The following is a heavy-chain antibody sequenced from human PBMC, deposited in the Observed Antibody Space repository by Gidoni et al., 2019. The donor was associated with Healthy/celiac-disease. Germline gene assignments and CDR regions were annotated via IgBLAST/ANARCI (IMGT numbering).Heavy chain of an antibody. CDR3: AKDLYQLLRFDY. CDR1: GFTFSSYA. Sequence: EVQLLESGGGLVQTGGSLRLSCAASGFTFSSYAMSWVRQAPGKGLEWVSAISGSGGSTYYADSVKGRFTISRDNSKNTLYLQMNSLRAEDTAVYYCAKDLYQLLRFDYWGQGTLVTVSS. J-gene: IGHJ4*02. D-gene: IGHD2-2*01. V-gene: IGHV3-23*01. CDR2: ISGSGGST.